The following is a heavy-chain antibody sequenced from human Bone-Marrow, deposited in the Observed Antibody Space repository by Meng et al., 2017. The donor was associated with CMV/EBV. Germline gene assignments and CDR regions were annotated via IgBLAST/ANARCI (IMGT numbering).Heavy chain of an antibody. CDR3: ARSVEMGRSGWYYY. Sequence: ASVKVSCKASGYTFTDSGISWVRQAPGQGLEWMGWISFYNGNTNHAQKLQGRVTMTTDTSTSTAYMEMRSLRSDDTAVYYCARSVEMGRSGWYYYWGQGTLVTVSS. V-gene: IGHV1-18*01. J-gene: IGHJ4*01. D-gene: IGHD6-19*01. CDR1: GYTFTDSG. CDR2: ISFYNGNT.